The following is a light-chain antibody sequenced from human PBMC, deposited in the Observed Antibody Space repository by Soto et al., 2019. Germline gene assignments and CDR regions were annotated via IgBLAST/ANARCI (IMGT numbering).Light chain of an antibody. V-gene: IGKV3-15*01. CDR1: QSVSSN. CDR2: GAS. Sequence: IVMTQSHATPSVSPGERATLSCRASQSVSSNLAWYQQKPGQAPRLLIYGASTRATGIPARFSGSGSGTEFTLTISSLQSEDFAVYYCQQYNNWPGTFGQGTKVDIK. CDR3: QQYNNWPGT. J-gene: IGKJ1*01.